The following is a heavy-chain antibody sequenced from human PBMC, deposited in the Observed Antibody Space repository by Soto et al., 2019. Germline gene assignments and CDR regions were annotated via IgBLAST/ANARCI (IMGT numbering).Heavy chain of an antibody. CDR3: ARDAAEINSYYIDF. D-gene: IGHD3-16*01. CDR2: INRRGVT. CDR1: GFDFSSHD. V-gene: IGHV3-48*03. J-gene: IGHJ4*02. Sequence: EVQLLESGGGLEQPGRSLRLSCAASGFDFSSHDMNWVRRAPGKGLEWIAYINRRGVTHYADSVEGRFSISRDNVQSALFLQMLSLRDEDTAVYYCARDAAEINSYYIDFWGQGVLVTVSS.